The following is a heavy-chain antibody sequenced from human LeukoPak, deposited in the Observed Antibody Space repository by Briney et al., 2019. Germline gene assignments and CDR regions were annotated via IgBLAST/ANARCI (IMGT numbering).Heavy chain of an antibody. CDR3: ARGRDYYGSGSLSFWFDP. J-gene: IGHJ5*02. CDR2: INPNSGGT. V-gene: IGHV1-2*02. CDR1: GYTFTGYY. Sequence: VASVKVSCKASGYTFTGYYMHWVRQPPGQGLEWMGWINPNSGGTNYAQQFQGRVTMTRDTSISTAYMQLSRLRSDDTAVYYCARGRDYYGSGSLSFWFDPWGQGTLVTVSS. D-gene: IGHD3-10*01.